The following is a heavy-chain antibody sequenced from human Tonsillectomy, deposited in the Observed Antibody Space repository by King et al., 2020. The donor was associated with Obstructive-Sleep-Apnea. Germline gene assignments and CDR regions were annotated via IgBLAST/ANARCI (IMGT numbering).Heavy chain of an antibody. J-gene: IGHJ4*02. Sequence: QLVQSGAEVKKPGESLKISCKGSGYSFTSYWIGWVCQMPGKGLEWMGIIYPGDSDTRYSPSFQGQVTISADKSLRTAYLQWSSLKAADTAMYYCSRHGSPNYYDSSGYPDYWGQGTLVTVSS. CDR2: IYPGDSDT. D-gene: IGHD3-22*01. V-gene: IGHV5-51*01. CDR1: GYSFTSYW. CDR3: SRHGSPNYYDSSGYPDY.